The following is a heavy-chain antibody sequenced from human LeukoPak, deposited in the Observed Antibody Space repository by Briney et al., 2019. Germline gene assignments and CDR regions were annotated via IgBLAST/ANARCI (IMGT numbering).Heavy chain of an antibody. Sequence: GGSLRLSCTTSGFTFSSFTLSWVRQTPEKGLEWVATVNYNSANKWHADSVKGRFTISRDNSKNTLYLQMHSLRVDDTALYYCTKRRPTGSVTVDEYWGQGALVTVSS. CDR1: GFTFSSFT. D-gene: IGHD2-21*02. CDR3: TKRRPTGSVTVDEY. J-gene: IGHJ4*02. CDR2: VNYNSANK. V-gene: IGHV3-23*01.